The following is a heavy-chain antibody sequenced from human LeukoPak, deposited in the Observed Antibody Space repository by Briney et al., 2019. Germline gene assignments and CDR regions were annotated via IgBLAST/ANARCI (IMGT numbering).Heavy chain of an antibody. CDR1: GFTFSNYW. Sequence: PGGSLRLSCAASGFTFSNYWMHWVRQAPGKGLVWVSRINSDGSSTSYADSVKGRFTISRDNAKNTLYLQMNSLRAEDTAVYYCARVSQRSDDYGDYVFSLSGTDAFDIWGQGTMVTVSS. J-gene: IGHJ3*02. D-gene: IGHD4-17*01. CDR3: ARVSQRSDDYGDYVFSLSGTDAFDI. V-gene: IGHV3-74*01. CDR2: INSDGSST.